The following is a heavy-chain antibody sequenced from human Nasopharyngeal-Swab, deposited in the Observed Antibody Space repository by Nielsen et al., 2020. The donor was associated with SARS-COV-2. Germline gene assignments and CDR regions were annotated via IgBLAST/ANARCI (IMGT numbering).Heavy chain of an antibody. J-gene: IGHJ6*03. Sequence: SETLSLTCSVYGGSFSCSYWGWIRLPPGKGPELISLINHIGSTNYNPSLKSRVTLSVDTSMNQVSLEVSSVTAADTAVYYCARGLSGIVPAPILGLGPYYYYYYMDVWGKGTTVTVSS. CDR3: ARGLSGIVPAPILGLGPYYYYYYMDV. D-gene: IGHD2-2*01. V-gene: IGHV4-34*01. CDR2: INHIGST. CDR1: GGSFSCSY.